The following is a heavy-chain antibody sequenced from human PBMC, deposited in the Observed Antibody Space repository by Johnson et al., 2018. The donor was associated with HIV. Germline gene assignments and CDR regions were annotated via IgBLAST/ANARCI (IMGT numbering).Heavy chain of an antibody. CDR1: KFTFSKSY. CDR3: AKAHRVSMTTVITGPDAFDI. V-gene: IGHV3-7*02. CDR2: IKEDRGEK. Sequence: VQLVESGGGLVRPGGSLRLSCAAPKFTFSKSYITWVRQAPGKGLEWMANIKEDRGEKYYVGSVKGRFTVSRDNAKNSLSLQMNSLRAEDTAVYYCAKAHRVSMTTVITGPDAFDIWGQGTMVTVSS. D-gene: IGHD4-23*01. J-gene: IGHJ3*02.